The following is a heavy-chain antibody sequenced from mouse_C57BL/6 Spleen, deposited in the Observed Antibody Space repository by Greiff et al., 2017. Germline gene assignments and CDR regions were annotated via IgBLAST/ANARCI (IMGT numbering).Heavy chain of an antibody. CDR3: ARFYVYFPAWFAY. D-gene: IGHD2-2*01. V-gene: IGHV1-84*01. CDR1: GYTFTDYY. CDR2: IYPGSGNT. Sequence: QVQLTPSGPALVKPGASVKISCKASGYTFTDYYINWVKQRPGQGLAWIGGIYPGSGNTKYNEKFKGKATLTVDTSSSTAYMQLISLTSEDAAVYFCARFYVYFPAWFAYGGQGTLVTVSA. J-gene: IGHJ3*01.